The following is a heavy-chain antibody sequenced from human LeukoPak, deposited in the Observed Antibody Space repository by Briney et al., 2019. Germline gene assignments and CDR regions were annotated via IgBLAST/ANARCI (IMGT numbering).Heavy chain of an antibody. CDR1: GYTFTGYY. Sequence: ASVKVSCKASGYTFTGYYMHWVRQAPGQGLEWMGWINPNSGGTNYAQKFQGRVTMTRDTSISTAYMELSRLRSDDTAVYYCAKTWVRDIVVVVAATLPLGFDYWGQGTLVTVSS. J-gene: IGHJ4*02. V-gene: IGHV1-2*02. CDR3: AKTWVRDIVVVVAATLPLGFDY. D-gene: IGHD2-15*01. CDR2: INPNSGGT.